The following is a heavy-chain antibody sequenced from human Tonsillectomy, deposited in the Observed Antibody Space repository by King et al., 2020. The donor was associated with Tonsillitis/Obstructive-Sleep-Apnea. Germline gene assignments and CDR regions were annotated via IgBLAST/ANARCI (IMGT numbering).Heavy chain of an antibody. CDR1: GFTFSSYA. J-gene: IGHJ5*02. CDR3: ASYIVVVPAAIPDNWFDP. CDR2: ISGGGDST. Sequence: AQLVQSGGGLVQPGGSLRLSCAASGFTFSSYAMTWVRQAPGKGLEWVSAISGGGDSTYYADSVKGRFTISRDNSKNTLYLQMNSLRAEDTAVYYCASYIVVVPAAIPDNWFDPWGQGTLVTVSS. V-gene: IGHV3-23*04. D-gene: IGHD2-2*02.